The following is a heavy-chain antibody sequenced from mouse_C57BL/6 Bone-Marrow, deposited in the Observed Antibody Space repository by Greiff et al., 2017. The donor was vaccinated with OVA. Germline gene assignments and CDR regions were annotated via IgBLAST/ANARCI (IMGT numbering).Heavy chain of an antibody. Sequence: QVQLQQPGAELVKPGASVKMSCKASGYTFTSYWMHWVKQRPGQGLEWIGNINPSNGGTNYNEKFKSKATLTVDKSSSTAYMQLSSLTSEDSAVYYCARWDYYGSSSYYFDYWGQGTTLTVSS. CDR2: INPSNGGT. V-gene: IGHV1-53*01. CDR1: GYTFTSYW. D-gene: IGHD1-1*01. J-gene: IGHJ2*01. CDR3: ARWDYYGSSSYYFDY.